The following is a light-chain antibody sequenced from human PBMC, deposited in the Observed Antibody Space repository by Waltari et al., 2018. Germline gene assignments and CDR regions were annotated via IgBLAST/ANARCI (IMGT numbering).Light chain of an antibody. CDR2: DTS. V-gene: IGKV3-11*01. CDR3: QQRRNWPLT. CDR1: QSVDRY. Sequence: EIVLTQSPATLSLSPGERATLSCRASQSVDRYLAWYQQKPGQAPRLLIYDTSNRATDIPARFSGSGSETDFSLTISSLEPDDFAVYYCQQRRNWPLTFGGGTKVEIK. J-gene: IGKJ4*01.